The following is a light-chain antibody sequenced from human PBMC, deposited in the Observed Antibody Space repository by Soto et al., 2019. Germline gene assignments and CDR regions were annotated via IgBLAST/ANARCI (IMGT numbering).Light chain of an antibody. CDR3: QQYNNWPPLT. V-gene: IGKV3-15*01. Sequence: EIVMTQSRATLSVSPGERATLSCRASQSVSSNLAWYQQKPGQAPRLLIYGASTRATGIPARFSGSGSGTGFTLTISSLQSEDFAVYYCQQYNNWPPLTFGGGTKVDIK. J-gene: IGKJ4*01. CDR2: GAS. CDR1: QSVSSN.